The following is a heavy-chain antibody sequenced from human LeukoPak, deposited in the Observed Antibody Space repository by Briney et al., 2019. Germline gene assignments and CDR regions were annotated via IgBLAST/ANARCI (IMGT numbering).Heavy chain of an antibody. CDR3: AKEGVAAAGSRGPFDY. D-gene: IGHD6-13*01. CDR1: GFTLSSYA. CDR2: ISGSGGST. J-gene: IGHJ4*02. Sequence: GGSLRLSCAASGFTLSSYAMSWVRQAPGKGLEWVSAISGSGGSTYYADSVKGRFTISRDNSKNTLYLQMNSLRAEDTAVYYCAKEGVAAAGSRGPFDYWGQGTLVTVSS. V-gene: IGHV3-23*01.